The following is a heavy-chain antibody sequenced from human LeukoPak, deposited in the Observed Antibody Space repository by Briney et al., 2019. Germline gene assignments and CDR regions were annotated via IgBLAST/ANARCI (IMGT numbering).Heavy chain of an antibody. CDR1: GGSISGYY. CDR2: IYTSGST. V-gene: IGHV4-4*07. Sequence: SETLSLTCTVSGGSISGYYWSWIRQPAGKGLEWIGRIYTSGSTNYNPSLKSRVTRSVDTSKNQFSLKLSSVTAADTAVYYCARASPTTNKGAYGWFDPWGQGTLVTVSS. D-gene: IGHD1-14*01. CDR3: ARASPTTNKGAYGWFDP. J-gene: IGHJ5*02.